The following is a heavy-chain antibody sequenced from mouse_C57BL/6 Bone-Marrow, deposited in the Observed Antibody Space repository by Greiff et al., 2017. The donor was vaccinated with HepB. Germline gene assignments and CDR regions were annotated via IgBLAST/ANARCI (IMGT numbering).Heavy chain of an antibody. Sequence: VQLQQSGAELARPGASVKLSCKASGYTFTSYGISWVKQRTGQGLEWIGEIYPRSGNTYYNEKFKGKATLTADKSSSTAYMQLRILTSEDSAVYFCARRLRAWFAYWGQGTLVTVSA. CDR3: ARRLRAWFAY. CDR1: GYTFTSYG. J-gene: IGHJ3*01. V-gene: IGHV1-81*01. D-gene: IGHD1-1*01. CDR2: IYPRSGNT.